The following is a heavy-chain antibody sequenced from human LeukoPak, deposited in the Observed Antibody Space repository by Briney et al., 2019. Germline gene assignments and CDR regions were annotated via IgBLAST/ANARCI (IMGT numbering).Heavy chain of an antibody. CDR2: IYNDGRT. D-gene: IGHD2-2*01. CDR3: ARESGYAVGDF. CDR1: GFTVRSNY. J-gene: IGHJ4*02. V-gene: IGHV3-53*01. Sequence: GGSLRLSCAASGFTVRSNYMSWFRQAPGKGLEWASVIYNDGRTYYADSVKGRFIISKDISKNTLYLQMNNLRADDTALYYCARESGYAVGDFWGRGTLVTVSS.